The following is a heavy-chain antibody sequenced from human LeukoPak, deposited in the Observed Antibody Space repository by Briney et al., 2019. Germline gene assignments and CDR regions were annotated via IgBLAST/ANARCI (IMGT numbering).Heavy chain of an antibody. V-gene: IGHV1-18*01. CDR3: ARDGGDGYKAYYFDY. J-gene: IGHJ4*02. CDR2: ISGYNGNT. D-gene: IGHD5-24*01. Sequence: ASVKVSCKASGYTFTSYGISWVRQAPGQGLEWMGWISGYNGNTNYAQKLQGRVTMTTDTSTSTAYMELRSLRSDDTAVYYCARDGGDGYKAYYFDYWGQGSLVTVSS. CDR1: GYTFTSYG.